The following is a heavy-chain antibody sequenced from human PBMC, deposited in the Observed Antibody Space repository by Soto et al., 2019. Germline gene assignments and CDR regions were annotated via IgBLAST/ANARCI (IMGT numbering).Heavy chain of an antibody. CDR2: IYSGGST. CDR3: AKGDFVC. CDR1: GFTVSSNY. J-gene: IGHJ4*02. D-gene: IGHD3-16*01. V-gene: IGHV3-53*01. Sequence: GGSLSLSCAASGFTVSSNYMSWVRQAPGKGLEWVSVIYSGGSTYYADSVKGRFTVSRDNSKNTLDLQMNTLRVEDTAVYYCAKGDFVCWGKETLVTVS.